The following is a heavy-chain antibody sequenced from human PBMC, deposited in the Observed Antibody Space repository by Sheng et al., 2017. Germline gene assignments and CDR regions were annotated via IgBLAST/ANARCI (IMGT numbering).Heavy chain of an antibody. Sequence: QVQLVESGEAWSSLEGPLRLSCAASGFTFSDYYMSWIRQAPGKGLEWVSYISSSGSTIYYADSVKGRFTISRDNAKNSLYLQMNSLRAEDTAVYYCARGPSWELLGAFDIWGQGTMVTVSS. J-gene: IGHJ3*02. CDR2: ISSSGSTI. V-gene: IGHV3-11*01. D-gene: IGHD1-26*01. CDR3: ARGPSWELLGAFDI. CDR1: GFTFSDYY.